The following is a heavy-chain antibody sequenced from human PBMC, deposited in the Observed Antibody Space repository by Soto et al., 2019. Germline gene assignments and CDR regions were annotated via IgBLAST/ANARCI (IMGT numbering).Heavy chain of an antibody. V-gene: IGHV3-21*01. J-gene: IGHJ4*02. CDR2: ISSTTNYI. CDR1: GFTFTRYS. CDR3: AKGEVRGIIPSYFDY. Sequence: GGSLRLSCAASGFTFTRYSMNWVRQAPGKGLEWVSSISSTTNYIYYADSMKGRFTVPRDNSKNTLYLQMDSLRAEDTAVYYCAKGEVRGIIPSYFDYWGLGTLVTVSS. D-gene: IGHD3-10*01.